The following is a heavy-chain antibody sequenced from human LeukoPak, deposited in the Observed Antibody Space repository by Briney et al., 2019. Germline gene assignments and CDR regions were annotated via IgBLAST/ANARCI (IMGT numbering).Heavy chain of an antibody. CDR2: ISYDGSNK. D-gene: IGHD3-22*01. V-gene: IGHV3-30*18. CDR1: GFTFSSYD. CDR3: AKGLYYYDSSGYPPDY. Sequence: GGSLRLSCAASGFTFSSYDMHWVRQAPGKGLEWVAVISYDGSNKYYADSVKGRFTISRDNSKNMLHLQMNSLRAEDTAVYYCAKGLYYYDSSGYPPDYWGQGTLVTVSS. J-gene: IGHJ4*02.